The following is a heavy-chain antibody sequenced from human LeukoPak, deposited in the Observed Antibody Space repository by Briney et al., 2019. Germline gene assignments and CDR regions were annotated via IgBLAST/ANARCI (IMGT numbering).Heavy chain of an antibody. CDR3: ASSYSSSSRWWFDP. Sequence: PSETLSLTGTVSDGSISSYYWNWIRQPAGKGLEWIGRIYASGSTTYNPSLKSRVTISVDKSKNQFSLKLSSVTAADTAVYYCASSYSSSSRWWFDPWGQGTLVTVSS. J-gene: IGHJ5*02. D-gene: IGHD6-6*01. CDR1: DGSISSYY. CDR2: IYASGST. V-gene: IGHV4-4*07.